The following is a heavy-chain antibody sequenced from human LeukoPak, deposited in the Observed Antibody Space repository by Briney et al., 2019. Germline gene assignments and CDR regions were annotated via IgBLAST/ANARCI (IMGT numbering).Heavy chain of an antibody. CDR1: GGSVSGYY. J-gene: IGHJ4*02. CDR3: ARDYESSGL. Sequence: SETLSLTCAVYGGSVSGYYWSWIRQPPGKGLEWIGETHHSGSTNYNPSLKSRVTISVDTSKNQFSLKLSSVTAADTAVYYCARDYESSGLWGQGTLVTVSS. V-gene: IGHV4-34*01. CDR2: THHSGST. D-gene: IGHD3-22*01.